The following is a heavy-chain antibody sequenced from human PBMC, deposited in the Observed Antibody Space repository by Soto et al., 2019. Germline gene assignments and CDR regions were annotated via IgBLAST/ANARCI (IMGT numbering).Heavy chain of an antibody. D-gene: IGHD6-19*01. CDR3: AKVPIVGRIAVLRDGMDV. CDR2: ISYDGSNK. V-gene: IGHV3-30*18. Sequence: GGSLRLSCAASGFTFSSYGMHWVRQAPGKGLEWVAVISYDGSNKYYADSVKGRFTISRDNSKNTLYLQMNSLRAEDTAVYYCAKVPIVGRIAVLRDGMDVWGQGTTVTVSS. CDR1: GFTFSSYG. J-gene: IGHJ6*02.